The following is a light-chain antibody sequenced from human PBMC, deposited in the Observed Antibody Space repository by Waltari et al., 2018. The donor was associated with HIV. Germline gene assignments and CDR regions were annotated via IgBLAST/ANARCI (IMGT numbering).Light chain of an antibody. CDR1: QNIETF. V-gene: IGKV1-39*01. CDR3: QQTYNGPKT. Sequence: DIQMTQSPASLPASVGDRVTITCRASQNIETFLNWYRQKPGKAPELLMYAASSLQSGVPSRFSGSGSGTDFTLTISSRQPEDFATYYCQQTYNGPKTFGQGTKVEIK. J-gene: IGKJ1*01. CDR2: AAS.